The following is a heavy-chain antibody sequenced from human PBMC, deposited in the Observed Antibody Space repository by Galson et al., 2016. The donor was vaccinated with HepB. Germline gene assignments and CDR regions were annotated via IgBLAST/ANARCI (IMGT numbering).Heavy chain of an antibody. V-gene: IGHV3-30*03. Sequence: SLRLSCAASGFSFRNYGMHWVRQAPGKGLDWVSAISDDRTNKYYADSMKGRFTISRDNSKNTLSLQMNSLRAEDTAVYYCVAGKEYFQHWGQGTLVTVSS. CDR2: ISDDRTNK. CDR3: VAGKEYFQH. D-gene: IGHD6-19*01. CDR1: GFSFRNYG. J-gene: IGHJ1*01.